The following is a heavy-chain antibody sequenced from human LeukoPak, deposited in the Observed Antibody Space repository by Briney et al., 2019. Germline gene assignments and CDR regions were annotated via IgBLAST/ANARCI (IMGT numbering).Heavy chain of an antibody. CDR2: ISGSGGST. V-gene: IGHV3-23*01. CDR3: AKDRWLQWRSDY. Sequence: GESLRLSCAVSGFTFSSYAMSWVRQAPGKGLEWVSAISGSGGSTYYADSVKGRFTISRDNSKNTLYLQMNSLRAEDTAVYYCAKDRWLQWRSDYWGQGTLVTVSS. J-gene: IGHJ4*02. CDR1: GFTFSSYA. D-gene: IGHD5-24*01.